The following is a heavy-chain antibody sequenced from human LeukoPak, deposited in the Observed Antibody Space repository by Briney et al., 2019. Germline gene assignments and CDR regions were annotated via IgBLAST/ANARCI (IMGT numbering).Heavy chain of an antibody. CDR3: AKVQYSGSYDGGRYFDY. J-gene: IGHJ4*02. V-gene: IGHV1-69*04. CDR2: IIPILGIA. CDR1: GGTFSSYA. D-gene: IGHD1-26*01. Sequence: SVKVSCKASGGTFSSYAISWVRQAPGQGLEWMGRIIPILGIANYAQKFQGRVTITADKSTSTAYMELSSLRSEDTAVYYCAKVQYSGSYDGGRYFDYWGQGTLVTVSS.